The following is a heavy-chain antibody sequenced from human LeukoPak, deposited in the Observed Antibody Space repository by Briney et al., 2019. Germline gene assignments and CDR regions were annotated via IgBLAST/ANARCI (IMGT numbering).Heavy chain of an antibody. J-gene: IGHJ4*02. D-gene: IGHD3-10*01. V-gene: IGHV3-11*01. CDR1: GFTFSDYY. CDR2: ISSSGSSI. Sequence: GGSLRLSCAASGFTFSDYYMSWIRQAPGKGLEWVSYISSSGSSIYYADSLKGRFTISRDNAKNSLYLQVNSLRAEDTAVYYCARGTRPSLLWFGESTFDYWGQGTLVTVSS. CDR3: ARGTRPSLLWFGESTFDY.